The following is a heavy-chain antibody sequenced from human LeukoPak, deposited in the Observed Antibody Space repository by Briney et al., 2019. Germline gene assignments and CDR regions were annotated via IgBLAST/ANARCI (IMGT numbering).Heavy chain of an antibody. Sequence: GGSLRLSCAASGFTFSSYWVHWVRQAPGKGLVWVSRINSNGSRTSYADSVKGRFTISRDNAKNTLYLQMNSLRAEDTAVYFCVKGSAAVGDNTRLFDYWGQGTLVTVSS. CDR1: GFTFSSYW. V-gene: IGHV3-74*01. D-gene: IGHD1-26*01. CDR3: VKGSAAVGDNTRLFDY. CDR2: INSNGSRT. J-gene: IGHJ4*02.